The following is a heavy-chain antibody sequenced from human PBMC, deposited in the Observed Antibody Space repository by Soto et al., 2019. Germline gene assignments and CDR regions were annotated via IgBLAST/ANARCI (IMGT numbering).Heavy chain of an antibody. Sequence: SETLSLTCAVYGGSFSGYYWAWIRQPPGTGLEWIGEINHSGSTNYNPSLKSRVTISVDTSKNQFSLKLTSVTAADTAVYYCASDKLRGLFAYWARGSLVPVSS. D-gene: IGHD5-12*01. CDR3: ASDKLRGLFAY. V-gene: IGHV4-34*01. CDR2: INHSGST. CDR1: GGSFSGYY. J-gene: IGHJ4*02.